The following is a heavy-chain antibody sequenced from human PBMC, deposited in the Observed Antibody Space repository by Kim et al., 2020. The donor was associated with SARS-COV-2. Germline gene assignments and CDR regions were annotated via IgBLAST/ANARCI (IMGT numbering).Heavy chain of an antibody. CDR3: ARDLLTLSSFFGGVSGTDNYYYGMDV. Sequence: ASVKVSCKASGYTFTSYAMNWVRQAPGQGLEWMGWINTNTGNPTYAQGFTGRFVFSLDTSVSTAYLQICSLKAEDTAVYYCARDLLTLSSFFGGVSGTDNYYYGMDVWGQGTTVTVSS. J-gene: IGHJ6*02. V-gene: IGHV7-4-1*01. CDR1: GYTFTSYA. CDR2: INTNTGNP. D-gene: IGHD3-3*01.